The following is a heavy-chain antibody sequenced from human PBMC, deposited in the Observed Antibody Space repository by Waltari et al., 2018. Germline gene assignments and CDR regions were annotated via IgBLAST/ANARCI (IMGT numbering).Heavy chain of an antibody. CDR2: INPNSGGT. CDR1: GYTFTGYY. J-gene: IGHJ4*02. D-gene: IGHD2-15*01. Sequence: QVQLVQSGAEVKKPGASVKVSCKASGYTFTGYYMHWVRQAPGQGLEWMGRINPNSGGTNYAQKFQGRVTMTRDTSISTAYMELSRLRSDDTAVYYCARALPYCSGGSCYGDYWGQGTLVTVSS. CDR3: ARALPYCSGGSCYGDY. V-gene: IGHV1-2*06.